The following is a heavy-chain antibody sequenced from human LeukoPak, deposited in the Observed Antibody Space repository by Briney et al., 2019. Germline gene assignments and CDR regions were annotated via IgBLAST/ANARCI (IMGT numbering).Heavy chain of an antibody. V-gene: IGHV3-15*01. CDR3: AREQTKATGGYYDFWSGPGHYYYGMDV. CDR2: IKSKTDGGTT. CDR1: GFTFSNAW. Sequence: GGSLRLSCAASGFTFSNAWMSWVRQAPGKGLEWVGRIKSKTDGGTTDYAARVKGRFTISRDDSRNTLYLQMNSLRAEDTAVYYCAREQTKATGGYYDFWSGPGHYYYGMDVWGQGTTVTVSS. J-gene: IGHJ6*02. D-gene: IGHD3-3*01.